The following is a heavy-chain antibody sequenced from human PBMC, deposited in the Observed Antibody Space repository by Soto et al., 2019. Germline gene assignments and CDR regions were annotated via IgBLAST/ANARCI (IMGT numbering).Heavy chain of an antibody. J-gene: IGHJ5*02. Sequence: GASVKVSCKVSGYTLTELSMHWVRPAPGKGLEWMGGFDPEDGETIYAQKFQGRVTMTEDTSTDTAYMELSSLRSEDTAVYYCATDRTMVREKVNWFDPWGQGTLVTVSS. D-gene: IGHD3-10*01. CDR2: FDPEDGET. CDR1: GYTLTELS. V-gene: IGHV1-24*01. CDR3: ATDRTMVREKVNWFDP.